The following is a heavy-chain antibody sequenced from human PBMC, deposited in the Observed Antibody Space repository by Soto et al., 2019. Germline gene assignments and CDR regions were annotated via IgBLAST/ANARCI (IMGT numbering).Heavy chain of an antibody. J-gene: IGHJ4*01. D-gene: IGHD3-10*01. CDR2: IHNGGST. V-gene: IGHV4-59*01. CDR3: ARRWSGTDY. CDR1: GGSITSYY. Sequence: QVQLQESGPGLVKPSETLSLTCTVSGGSITSYYWSWIRQPPGKGLEWIGYIHNGGSTSYNPSLQSRVTISADVSKNQFSLDLRSVTAADTAVYYCARRWSGTDYWGHGTLVTVSS.